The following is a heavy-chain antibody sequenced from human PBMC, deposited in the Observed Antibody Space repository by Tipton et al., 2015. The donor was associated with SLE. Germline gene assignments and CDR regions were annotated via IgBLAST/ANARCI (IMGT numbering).Heavy chain of an antibody. CDR2: IYHDGTP. Sequence: TLSLTCAVYGGSMNSGGASWGWIRQPRGKGLEWIGYIYHDGTPYYSPSFKSRVTISVDRSQNQFSLRLRSVTAADTAVYYCAGITDYYGPVDYWGLGTLVTVSS. CDR3: AGITDYYGPVDY. V-gene: IGHV4-30-2*01. CDR1: GGSMNSGGAS. J-gene: IGHJ4*02. D-gene: IGHD3-10*01.